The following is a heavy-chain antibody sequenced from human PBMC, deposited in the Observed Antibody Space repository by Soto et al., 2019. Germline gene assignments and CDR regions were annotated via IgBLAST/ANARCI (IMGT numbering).Heavy chain of an antibody. J-gene: IGHJ4*02. CDR2: IWYDGSKK. D-gene: IGHD6-19*01. CDR3: ARGWYRSGGDFDS. Sequence: SLRLSCAASGFSFNNYGMHWVRQAPGKGLEWVAIIWYDGSKKYYAESLKGRFTIPRDNSKNILYLQMSSLRVEDTAVYYCARGWYRSGGDFDSWGQGTLVTVSS. CDR1: GFSFNNYG. V-gene: IGHV3-33*01.